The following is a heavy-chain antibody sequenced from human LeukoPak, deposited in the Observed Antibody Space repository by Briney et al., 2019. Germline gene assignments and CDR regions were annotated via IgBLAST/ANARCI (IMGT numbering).Heavy chain of an antibody. D-gene: IGHD3-9*01. CDR1: GGSLSGYY. CDR2: INHSGST. Sequence: SETLSLTCAVYGGSLSGYYWSWIRQPPGKGVEWIGEINHSGSTNYKPPLKSRVTISVDTSKNQFSLKLSSVTAADTAVYYCARDPGTYYDILAGYYNRANWFDPWGQGTLVTVSS. J-gene: IGHJ5*02. CDR3: ARDPGTYYDILAGYYNRANWFDP. V-gene: IGHV4-34*01.